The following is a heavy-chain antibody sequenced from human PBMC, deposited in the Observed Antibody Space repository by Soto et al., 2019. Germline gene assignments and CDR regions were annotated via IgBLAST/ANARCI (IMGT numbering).Heavy chain of an antibody. D-gene: IGHD3-22*01. V-gene: IGHV4-38-2*02. J-gene: IGHJ4*02. CDR3: ARDGLRYFDSSGYYSGPPLDY. CDR1: GFSISSDYL. CDR2: IYHTGTT. Sequence: SETLSLTCAVSGFSISSDYLWGWIRQPPGKGLEWIGSIYHTGTTYYSPSLKSRATIFLDTSKNQFSLNLTSVTAADTAIYYCARDGLRYFDSSGYYSGPPLDYWGQGARVTVSS.